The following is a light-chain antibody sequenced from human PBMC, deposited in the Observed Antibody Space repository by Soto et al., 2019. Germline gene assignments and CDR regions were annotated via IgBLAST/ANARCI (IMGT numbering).Light chain of an antibody. CDR2: AAS. J-gene: IGKJ5*01. Sequence: DIQITQSPSSVSASVGERVTITCRASQSISSYLNWYQQEPGKAPKFLIYAASSLQSGVPSRFSGSGSGTDFTLTISSLQPEDFATYYCQQSYSTPITFGQGTRLEIK. V-gene: IGKV1-39*01. CDR1: QSISSY. CDR3: QQSYSTPIT.